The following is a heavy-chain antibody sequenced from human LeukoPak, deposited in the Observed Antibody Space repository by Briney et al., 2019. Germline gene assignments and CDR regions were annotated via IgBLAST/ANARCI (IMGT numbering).Heavy chain of an antibody. V-gene: IGHV4-4*07. Sequence: SETLSLPCTVSGAYMSNSFRSWIRQPAGKGLAWIGRIYSSGRTNYKPSLKSRVTLSIDTSNNQSSLKLTSVTAADTASYYCARAPAGCGGTCSFDYWGQGTLVTVSS. CDR2: IYSSGRT. D-gene: IGHD2-15*01. J-gene: IGHJ4*02. CDR1: GAYMSNSF. CDR3: ARAPAGCGGTCSFDY.